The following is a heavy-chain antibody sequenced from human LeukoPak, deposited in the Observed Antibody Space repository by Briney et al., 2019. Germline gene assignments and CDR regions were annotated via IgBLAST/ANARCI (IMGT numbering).Heavy chain of an antibody. CDR1: GGSNNSSGYY. Sequence: ETLSLTCTVSGGSNNSSGYYWGWIRQAPGKGLEWVSVIYSGGNIYYADSVKGRFTISRDNPKNTVYLQMNSLRAEDTAVYYCARDGDGIHIGGYSGMDVWGQGTTVTVSS. J-gene: IGHJ6*02. CDR3: ARDGDGIHIGGYSGMDV. D-gene: IGHD7-27*01. V-gene: IGHV3-53*01. CDR2: IYSGGNI.